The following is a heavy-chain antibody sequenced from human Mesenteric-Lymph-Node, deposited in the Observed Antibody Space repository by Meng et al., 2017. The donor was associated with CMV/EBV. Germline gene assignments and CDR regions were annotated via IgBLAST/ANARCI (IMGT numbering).Heavy chain of an antibody. V-gene: IGHV1-3*04. CDR1: GYTFTNYT. CDR2: INIGYGNT. CDR3: ARLNCSTTSCFLDY. J-gene: IGHJ4*02. D-gene: IGHD2-2*01. Sequence: ASGYTFTNYTIHWVRQAPGQRLEWMGWINIGYGNTKSLQKFQGRVTIVKDTSASTASLDLSSLRSEDTAVYYCARLNCSTTSCFLDYWGQGTLVTVSS.